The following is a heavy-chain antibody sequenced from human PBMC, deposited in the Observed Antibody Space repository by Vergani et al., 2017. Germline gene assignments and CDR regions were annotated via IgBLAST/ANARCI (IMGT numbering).Heavy chain of an antibody. CDR3: AREAEMATVD. Sequence: VQPVESGGGLVQPGGSLRLLCAASGFPFSSYWMHWVRQAPGTGLVWVSRINSDRSRTSYADSVKGRFTISRDNAKNTLDLQMNSRRAEDTAVYYCAREAEMATVDWGQGTLVTVSS. CDR2: INSDRSRT. D-gene: IGHD5-24*01. V-gene: IGHV3-74*01. J-gene: IGHJ4*02. CDR1: GFPFSSYW.